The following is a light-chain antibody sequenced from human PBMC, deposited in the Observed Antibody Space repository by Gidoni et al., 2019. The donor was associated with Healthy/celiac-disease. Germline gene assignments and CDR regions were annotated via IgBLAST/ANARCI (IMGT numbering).Light chain of an antibody. CDR2: KAS. CDR3: QQYNSYSRT. V-gene: IGKV1-5*03. Sequence: IQMTESPSTLAASVGDRVTITCRASPIISSWLALYQQKPEKAPKFLIYKASSLESGVPSRVSGSGAGTEFTHTISSLQPDDFATYYCQQYNSYSRTFGQGTKVEIK. J-gene: IGKJ1*01. CDR1: PIISSW.